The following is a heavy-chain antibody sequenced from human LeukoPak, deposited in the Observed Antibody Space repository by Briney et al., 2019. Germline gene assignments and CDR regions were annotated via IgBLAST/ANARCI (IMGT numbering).Heavy chain of an antibody. CDR3: ARDTVPPRNATEQKTGTYY. D-gene: IGHD7-27*01. CDR2: VYYRGNT. Sequence: SETLSLTCTVSGGSITTTNYYWAWIRQPPGEGLQWIGSVYYRGNTSSNPSLESRITMSVDTSKNQFSLGLTSVTAADTALYYCARDTVPPRNATEQKTGTYYWGLGTLVTVSS. CDR1: GGSITTTNYY. J-gene: IGHJ4*01. V-gene: IGHV4-39*02.